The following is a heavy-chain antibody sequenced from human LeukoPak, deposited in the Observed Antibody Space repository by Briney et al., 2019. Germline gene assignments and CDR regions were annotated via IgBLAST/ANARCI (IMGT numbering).Heavy chain of an antibody. CDR1: GGSISSYY. J-gene: IGHJ6*03. CDR2: IYYSGST. V-gene: IGHV4-59*12. Sequence: SETLSLTCTVSGGSISSYYWSWIRQPPGKGLEWIGYIYYSGSTNYNPSLKSRVTISVDTSKNQFSLKLSSVTAADTAVYYCARLREGRGGVRGGNYYYYYMDVWGKGTTVTISS. D-gene: IGHD3-10*01. CDR3: ARLREGRGGVRGGNYYYYYMDV.